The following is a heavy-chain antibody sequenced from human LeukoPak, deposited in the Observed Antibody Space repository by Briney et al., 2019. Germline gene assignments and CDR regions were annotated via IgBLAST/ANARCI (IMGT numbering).Heavy chain of an antibody. Sequence: QSGGSLRLSCAASGFTFSSYAMSWVRQAPGKGLEWVSAISGSGGSTYYADSVKGRFTISRDNSKNTLYLQMNSLRAEDTAVYYCAKDHDSVEMATTEVTHFDYWGQGTLVTVSS. CDR1: GFTFSSYA. D-gene: IGHD5-24*01. J-gene: IGHJ4*02. CDR2: ISGSGGST. V-gene: IGHV3-23*01. CDR3: AKDHDSVEMATTEVTHFDY.